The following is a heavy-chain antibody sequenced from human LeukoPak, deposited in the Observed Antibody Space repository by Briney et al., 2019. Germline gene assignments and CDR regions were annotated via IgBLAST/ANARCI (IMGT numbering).Heavy chain of an antibody. V-gene: IGHV1-46*01. Sequence: ASVKVSCKASGYTFIDYYMHWVRQAPGQGLEWMGIINPSGGSTNYAQKFQGRVTMTRDTSTSTLYMELSSLRSDDTAVYYCAREGQLGPFDYWGQGTLVTVSS. CDR2: INPSGGST. CDR1: GYTFIDYY. CDR3: AREGQLGPFDY. D-gene: IGHD1-1*01. J-gene: IGHJ4*02.